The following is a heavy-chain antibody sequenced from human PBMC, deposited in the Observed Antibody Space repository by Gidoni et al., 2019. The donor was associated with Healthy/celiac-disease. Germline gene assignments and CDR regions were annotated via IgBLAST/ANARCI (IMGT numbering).Heavy chain of an antibody. J-gene: IGHJ4*02. Sequence: EVQLVESGGGLVQPGRSLRLSCAASGFTFDDYAMHWVRQAPGKGLEWVSGISWNSGSIGYADSVKGRFTISRDNAKNSLYLQMNSLRAEDTALYYCATSDDYWGQGTLVTVSS. CDR1: GFTFDDYA. CDR2: ISWNSGSI. V-gene: IGHV3-9*01. CDR3: ATSDDY.